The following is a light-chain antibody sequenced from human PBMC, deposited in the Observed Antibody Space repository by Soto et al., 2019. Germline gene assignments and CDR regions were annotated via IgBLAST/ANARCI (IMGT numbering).Light chain of an antibody. Sequence: DIQMTQSPSSLSASVGDRVTITFRASQSISSYLNWYQQKPLKAPKLLIYAASSLQSGVPSRFSGSGSGTDFTLTISSLQPEDFATYYCQQSYSTITFGQGTRLEI. CDR3: QQSYSTIT. V-gene: IGKV1-39*01. CDR2: AAS. J-gene: IGKJ5*01. CDR1: QSISSY.